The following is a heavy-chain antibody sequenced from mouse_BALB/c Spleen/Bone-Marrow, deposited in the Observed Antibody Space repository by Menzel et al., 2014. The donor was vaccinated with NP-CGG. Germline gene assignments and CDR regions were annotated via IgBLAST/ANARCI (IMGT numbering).Heavy chain of an antibody. CDR3: ARRGSPYYFDY. V-gene: IGHV1S29*02. D-gene: IGHD1-1*02. CDR2: IYPNNGGT. J-gene: IGHJ2*01. Sequence: VKLQQSGPELVKPGASVKISCKASGYTFTDYNMHWVKQSHGKSLEWIGYIYPNNGGTGYNQKFKSKATVTADNSSSTAYMELRSLTSEDSAVYYCARRGSPYYFDYWGQGTTLTVSS. CDR1: GYTFTDYN.